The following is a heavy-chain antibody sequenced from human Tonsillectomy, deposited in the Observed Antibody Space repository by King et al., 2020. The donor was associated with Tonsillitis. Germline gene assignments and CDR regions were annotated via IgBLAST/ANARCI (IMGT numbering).Heavy chain of an antibody. V-gene: IGHV4-39*01. CDR3: ARHWGVTGPSDP. D-gene: IGHD2-21*02. CDR2: VSFTGTT. Sequence: LQLQESGPGPMKPSETLSLTCTVSGFSVASTSYSWGWIRQPPGKGLEWIGTVSFTGTTFYNPSLKSRVTLLIDTSKNQFSLKLTSVTVADSALYFCARHWGVTGPSDPWGQGTLVTVSS. J-gene: IGHJ5*02. CDR1: GFSVASTSYS.